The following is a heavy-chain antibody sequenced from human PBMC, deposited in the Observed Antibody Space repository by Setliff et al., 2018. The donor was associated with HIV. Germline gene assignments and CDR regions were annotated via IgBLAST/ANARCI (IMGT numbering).Heavy chain of an antibody. Sequence: SETLSLTCTVSGGSISSGSYYWTWIRQPAGKGLEWIGRIYTSGSTYYNPSLKSRVTISVDTSKNQFSLKLSSVTAADTAVYYCARVPTQGDYGSDAFDIWGQGTTVTVSS. CDR2: IYTSGST. CDR1: GGSISSGSYY. D-gene: IGHD4-17*01. J-gene: IGHJ3*02. CDR3: ARVPTQGDYGSDAFDI. V-gene: IGHV4-61*02.